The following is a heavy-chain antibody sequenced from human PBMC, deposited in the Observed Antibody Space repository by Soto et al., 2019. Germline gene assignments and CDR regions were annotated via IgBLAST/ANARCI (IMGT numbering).Heavy chain of an antibody. V-gene: IGHV1-69*13. Sequence: SMKVSCKASGVTLSSYSISWVRQAPGQGLEWMGGIIPIFGTANYAQKFQGRVTITADESTSTAYMELSSLRSEDTAVYYCARPARTYYYDSSGYYTLDYWGQGTLVTVSS. J-gene: IGHJ4*02. CDR2: IIPIFGTA. CDR3: ARPARTYYYDSSGYYTLDY. D-gene: IGHD3-22*01. CDR1: GVTLSSYS.